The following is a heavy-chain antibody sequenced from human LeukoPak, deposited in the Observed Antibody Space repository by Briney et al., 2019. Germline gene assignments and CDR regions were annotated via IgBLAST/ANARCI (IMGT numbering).Heavy chain of an antibody. D-gene: IGHD5-24*01. CDR2: IKPDGGET. CDR3: ASQRWLQSSFDD. Sequence: PGGSLRLSCATSGFTFSNYWMNWVRQAPGKGLEWVANIKPDGGETYYVDSVKGRFTISRDNAKSSLYLQMNSLRAEDTAVYYCASQRWLQSSFDDWGQGTLVTVSS. V-gene: IGHV3-7*01. J-gene: IGHJ4*02. CDR1: GFTFSNYW.